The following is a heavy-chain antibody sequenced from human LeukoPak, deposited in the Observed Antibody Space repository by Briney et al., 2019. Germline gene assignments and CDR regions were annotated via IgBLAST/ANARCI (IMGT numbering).Heavy chain of an antibody. CDR1: GGTFSSYA. V-gene: IGHV1-69*04. CDR2: IIPILGIA. CDR3: ASTTTAYCGGDCYYSTLFDY. Sequence: ASVKVSCMASGGTFSSYAISWVRQAPGQGLEWMGRIIPILGIANYAQKFQGRVTITADKSTSTAYMELSSLRSEDTAVYYCASTTTAYCGGDCYYSTLFDYWGQGTLVTVSS. D-gene: IGHD2-21*02. J-gene: IGHJ4*02.